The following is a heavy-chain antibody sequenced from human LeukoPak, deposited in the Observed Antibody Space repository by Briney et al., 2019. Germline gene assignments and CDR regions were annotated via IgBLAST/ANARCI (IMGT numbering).Heavy chain of an antibody. D-gene: IGHD6-19*01. CDR3: ASSWYSSGWYYFDY. J-gene: IGHJ4*02. CDR2: IYSGGST. V-gene: IGHV3-53*01. CDR1: GFTVSSNY. Sequence: GGSLRLSCAASGFTVSSNYMSWVRQAPGKGLEWVSVIYSGGSTYYADSVKGRFTISRDNSKNTLYLQMNSLRAKDTAVYYCASSWYSSGWYYFDYWGQGTLVTVSS.